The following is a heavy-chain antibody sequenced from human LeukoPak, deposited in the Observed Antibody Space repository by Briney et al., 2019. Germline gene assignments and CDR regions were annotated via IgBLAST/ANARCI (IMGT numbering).Heavy chain of an antibody. D-gene: IGHD2-8*01. Sequence: PSETLSLTCTVSGGSISSYYWSWIRQPPGKGLEWIGYIYTSGSTNYNPSLKSRVTISVDTSKNQFSLKLSSVTAADTAVHYCARLGSGLYCTNGVCEHDYWGQGTLVTVSS. J-gene: IGHJ4*02. CDR3: ARLGSGLYCTNGVCEHDY. CDR2: IYTSGST. CDR1: GGSISSYY. V-gene: IGHV4-4*09.